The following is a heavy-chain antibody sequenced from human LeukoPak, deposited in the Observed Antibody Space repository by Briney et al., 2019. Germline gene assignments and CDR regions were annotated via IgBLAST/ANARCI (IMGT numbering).Heavy chain of an antibody. D-gene: IGHD3-10*01. V-gene: IGHV1-18*01. Sequence: ASVKVSCKASGYTFTSYGTSWVRQAPGQGLEWMGWISAYNGNTNYAQKFQGRVTMTRDTSTSTVYMELSSLRSEDTAVYYCARDHGSGSYYPPYYYYYYMDVWGKGTTVTISS. CDR2: ISAYNGNT. J-gene: IGHJ6*03. CDR3: ARDHGSGSYYPPYYYYYYMDV. CDR1: GYTFTSYG.